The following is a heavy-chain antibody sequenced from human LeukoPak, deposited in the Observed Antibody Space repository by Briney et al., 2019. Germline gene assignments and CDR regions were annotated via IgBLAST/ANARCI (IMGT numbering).Heavy chain of an antibody. V-gene: IGHV3-13*04. CDR3: ATTLDSGWPVDY. CDR2: IGTTDDT. J-gene: IGHJ4*02. CDR1: GFTFSNYA. Sequence: GGSLRLSCAASGFTFSNYAMHWVRQATGKGLEWVSTIGTTDDTYYSGSVKGRFTISRENAKSSLYLQMNSLRAGNTAVYYCATTLDSGWPVDYWGQGTLVTVSS. D-gene: IGHD5-12*01.